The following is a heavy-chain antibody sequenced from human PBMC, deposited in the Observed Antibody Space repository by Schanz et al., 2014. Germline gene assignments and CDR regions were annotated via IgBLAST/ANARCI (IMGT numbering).Heavy chain of an antibody. CDR1: GFSFSSYA. Sequence: EAHLVESGGGLVEPGGSLRLSCAASGFSFSSYAMGWVRQARGKGLEWVSAMNESHSTIYYADSVRGRFTISRDNAENTLFLQMNSLRAEDTAVYYCAKGPYYYYYMDVWGNGTTVTVSS. CDR2: MNESHSTI. CDR3: AKGPYYYYYMDV. V-gene: IGHV3-23*04. J-gene: IGHJ6*03.